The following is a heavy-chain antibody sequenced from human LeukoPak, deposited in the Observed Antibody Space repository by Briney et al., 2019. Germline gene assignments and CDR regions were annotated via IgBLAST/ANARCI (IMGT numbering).Heavy chain of an antibody. CDR1: GYTFAGYY. V-gene: IGHV1-2*02. J-gene: IGHJ5*02. CDR3: AREGTVLRYFDWLSPYNWFDP. D-gene: IGHD3-9*01. CDR2: INPNSGGT. Sequence: ASVTVSCKASGYTFAGYYMHWVRQAPGQGLEWMGWINPNSGGTNYAQKFQGRVTMTRDTSISTAYMELSRLRSDDTAVYYCAREGTVLRYFDWLSPYNWFDPWGQGTLVTVSS.